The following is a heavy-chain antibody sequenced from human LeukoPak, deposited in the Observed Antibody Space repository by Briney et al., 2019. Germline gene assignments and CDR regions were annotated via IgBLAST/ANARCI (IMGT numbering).Heavy chain of an antibody. CDR3: AREGGFRSQAFDI. CDR1: RYTFTSYY. Sequence: ASVKVSCKASRYTFTSYYMHWVRQAPGQGLEWMGIINPSGGSTSYAQKFQGRVTMTRDTSTSTVYMELSRLRSEDTAVYYCAREGGFRSQAFDIWGQGTMVTVSS. D-gene: IGHD3-16*01. V-gene: IGHV1-46*01. CDR2: INPSGGST. J-gene: IGHJ3*02.